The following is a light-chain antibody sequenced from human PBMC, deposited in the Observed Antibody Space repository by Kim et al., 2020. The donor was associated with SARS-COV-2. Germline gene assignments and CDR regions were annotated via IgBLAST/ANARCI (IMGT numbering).Light chain of an antibody. Sequence: DIQMTQSPSSVSASVGDRVTITCRASQGINNWLAWYQQKPGKAPNLLIYAASNLQSGVPSRFSGSGSGTDFTLTISSLQPEDSATYYCQRANSFPLTFGGGTKVDIK. CDR1: QGINNW. J-gene: IGKJ4*01. V-gene: IGKV1D-12*01. CDR2: AAS. CDR3: QRANSFPLT.